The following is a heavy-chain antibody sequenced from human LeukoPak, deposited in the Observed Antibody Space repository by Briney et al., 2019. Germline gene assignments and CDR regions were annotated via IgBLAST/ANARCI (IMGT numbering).Heavy chain of an antibody. D-gene: IGHD3-10*01. J-gene: IGHJ4*02. CDR2: IKQDGSEK. Sequence: GGSLRLSCAASGFTFSSYWMSWVRQAPGKGLEWVANIKQDGSEKYYVGSVKGRFTISRDNAKNSLYLQMDSLRAEDTAVYYCARDGDMVSFDYWGQGTLVTVSS. CDR1: GFTFSSYW. CDR3: ARDGDMVSFDY. V-gene: IGHV3-7*03.